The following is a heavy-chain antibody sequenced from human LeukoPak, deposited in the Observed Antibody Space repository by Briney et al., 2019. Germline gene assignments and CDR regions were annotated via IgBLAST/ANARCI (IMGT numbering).Heavy chain of an antibody. CDR3: AKGRAGWFGDNLFDY. D-gene: IGHD3-10*01. J-gene: IGHJ4*02. CDR1: GFTFDDYA. V-gene: IGHV3-43D*03. Sequence: GGSLRLSCAASGFTFDDYAMHWVRQAPGKGLEWVSLISWDGGSTYYADSVKGRFTISRDNSKNSLYLQMNSLRAEDTALYYCAKGRAGWFGDNLFDYWGQGTLVTVSS. CDR2: ISWDGGST.